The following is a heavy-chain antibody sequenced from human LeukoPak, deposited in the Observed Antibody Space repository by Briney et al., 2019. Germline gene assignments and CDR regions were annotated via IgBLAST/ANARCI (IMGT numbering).Heavy chain of an antibody. CDR3: AREGGYCSGGSCRFFDY. CDR2: ISPSSSYI. CDR1: GFTFSSSS. Sequence: GGSLRLSCAASGFTFSSSSMIWVRQAPGKGLECVSSISPSSSYIYYADSVKGRFTISRDDAKNSLILQMDSLRAEDTAVYYCAREGGYCSGGSCRFFDYWGLGTLVAVSS. J-gene: IGHJ4*02. V-gene: IGHV3-21*06. D-gene: IGHD2-15*01.